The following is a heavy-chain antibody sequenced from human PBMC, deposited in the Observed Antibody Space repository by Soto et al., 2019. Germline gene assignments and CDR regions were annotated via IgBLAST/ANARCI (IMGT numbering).Heavy chain of an antibody. V-gene: IGHV1-69*06. CDR1: GGTSSSYA. CDR2: IVPLLGTA. CDR3: ARGRGKSGTS. J-gene: IGHJ4*02. Sequence: GASVKVSCKASGGTSSSYAMSWVRQAPGQGLEWMGGIVPLLGTANYAQKFRGRVTITADKSTSTAYMELSSLRFEDTAVYYCARGRGKSGTSWGQGTLVTVSS. D-gene: IGHD1-7*01.